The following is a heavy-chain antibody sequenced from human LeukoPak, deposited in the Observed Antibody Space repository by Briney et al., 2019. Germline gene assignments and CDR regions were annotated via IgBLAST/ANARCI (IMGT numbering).Heavy chain of an antibody. D-gene: IGHD2-8*02. CDR1: GGSISSGDYY. Sequence: SETLSLTCTVSGGSISSGDYYWSWIRQPPGKGLEWIGYIYYSGSTYYNPSLKSRVTISVDTSKNQFSLKLSSVTAADTAVYYCARGAELVGFGYWGQGTLVTVSS. V-gene: IGHV4-30-4*01. J-gene: IGHJ4*02. CDR3: ARGAELVGFGY. CDR2: IYYSGST.